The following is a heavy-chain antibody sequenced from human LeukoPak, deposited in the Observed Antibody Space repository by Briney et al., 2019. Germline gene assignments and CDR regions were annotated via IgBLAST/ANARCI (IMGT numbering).Heavy chain of an antibody. CDR2: ISGSGGST. Sequence: GGSLRLSCAASGFTFSSYAMSWVRQAPGKGLEWVSAISGSGGSTYYADSVKGRFTISRDNSKNTLYLQMNSLRAEDTAVYYCARSPSYSSSWQNFDYWGQGTLVTVSS. J-gene: IGHJ4*02. D-gene: IGHD6-13*01. CDR1: GFTFSSYA. CDR3: ARSPSYSSSWQNFDY. V-gene: IGHV3-23*01.